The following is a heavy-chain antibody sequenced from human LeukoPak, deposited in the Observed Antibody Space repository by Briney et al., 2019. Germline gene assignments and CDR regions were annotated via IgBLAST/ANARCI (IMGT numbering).Heavy chain of an antibody. J-gene: IGHJ5*02. D-gene: IGHD2-2*01. V-gene: IGHV1-2*02. CDR2: INPNSGGT. CDR1: GYTFTGYY. CDR3: ARSICSSTSCYLGGFDP. Sequence: GASVKVSCKASGYTFTGYYMHWVRQAPGQGLEWMGWINPNSGGTNYAQKFQGRVTMNRDTSISTAYMELSRLRSDDTAVYYCARSICSSTSCYLGGFDPWGQGTLVTVSS.